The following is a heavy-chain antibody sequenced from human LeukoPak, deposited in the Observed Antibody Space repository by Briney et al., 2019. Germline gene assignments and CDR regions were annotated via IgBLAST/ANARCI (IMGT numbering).Heavy chain of an antibody. CDR2: INHSGST. CDR3: ARDSRNYYDSSGRYYFDY. J-gene: IGHJ4*02. Sequence: SETLSLTCTVYGGSFSGYYWSWIRQPPGKGLEWIGEINHSGSTNYNPSLKSRVTISVDTSKSQFSLKLSSVTAADTAVYYCARDSRNYYDSSGRYYFDYWGQGTLVTVSS. D-gene: IGHD3-22*01. V-gene: IGHV4-34*01. CDR1: GGSFSGYY.